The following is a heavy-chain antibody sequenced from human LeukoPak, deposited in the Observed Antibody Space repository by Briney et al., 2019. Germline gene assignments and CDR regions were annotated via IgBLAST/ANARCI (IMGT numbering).Heavy chain of an antibody. CDR1: GFTFSSYS. J-gene: IGHJ6*03. V-gene: IGHV3-48*01. CDR3: ARNNWILEWSYYYYYMDV. D-gene: IGHD3-3*01. Sequence: PGGSLRLSCAASGFTFSSYSMNWVRQAPGKGLEWVSYISSSSSTIYYADSVKGRFTISRDNAKNSLYLQMNSLRAEDTAVYYCARNNWILEWSYYYYYMDVWGKGTTVTVSS. CDR2: ISSSSSTI.